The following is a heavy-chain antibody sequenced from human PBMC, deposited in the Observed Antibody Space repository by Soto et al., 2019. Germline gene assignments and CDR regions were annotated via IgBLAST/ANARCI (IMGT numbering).Heavy chain of an antibody. CDR2: ISGSGGST. CDR3: AKIPFTIFGVVIIPNCYYMDV. CDR1: GFTFSSYA. J-gene: IGHJ6*03. Sequence: EVQLLESGGGLVQPGGSLRLSCAASGFTFSSYAMSWVRQAPGKGLEWVSAISGSGGSTYYADSVKGRFTISSDNSKNTQYLQMNSLIDEDRAVYYCAKIPFTIFGVVIIPNCYYMDVWGEGTTVPVSS. D-gene: IGHD3-3*01. V-gene: IGHV3-23*01.